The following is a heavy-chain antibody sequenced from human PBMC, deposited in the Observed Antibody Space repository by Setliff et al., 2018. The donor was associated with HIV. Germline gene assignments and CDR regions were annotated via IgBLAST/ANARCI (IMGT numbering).Heavy chain of an antibody. D-gene: IGHD1-26*01. J-gene: IGHJ5*02. CDR3: ARNTVGAGASFP. Sequence: SETLSLTCTVSGDSINSGTYYWSWIRQPPGKGLEWIGCISHSGNTNFNPSLNSRVTISLDTSKNQFSLRLTSLTAADTAIYYCARNTVGAGASFPWGRGILVTVSS. CDR1: GDSINSGTYY. V-gene: IGHV4-61*01. CDR2: ISHSGNT.